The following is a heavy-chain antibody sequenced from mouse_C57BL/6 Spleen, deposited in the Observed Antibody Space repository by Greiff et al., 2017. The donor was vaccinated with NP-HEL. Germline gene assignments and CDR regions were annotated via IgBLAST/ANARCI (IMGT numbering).Heavy chain of an antibody. D-gene: IGHD2-5*01. V-gene: IGHV1-18*01. CDR3: ARSSNYDCDY. J-gene: IGHJ2*01. CDR2: INPNNGGT. CDR1: GYTFTDYN. Sequence: VQLQQSGPELVKPGASVKIPCKASGYTFTDYNMDWVKQSHGKSLEWIGDINPNNGGTIYTQKFKGKATLTVDKSSSTAYMELRSLTSEDTAVYYCARSSNYDCDYWGQGTTLTVSS.